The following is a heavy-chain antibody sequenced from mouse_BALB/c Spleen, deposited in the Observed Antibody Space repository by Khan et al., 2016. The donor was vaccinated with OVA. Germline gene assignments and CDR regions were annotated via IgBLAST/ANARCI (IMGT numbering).Heavy chain of an antibody. J-gene: IGHJ4*01. V-gene: IGHV3-2*02. Sequence: EVQLQESVPGLVKPSQSLSLTCTVTGYSITSDYAWNWIRQFPGNKLEWMGYISSSGSTNYNPALKSRISITRDTSKNQFFLQLNSVTTEDTATYYCARDGSRYNYAMEDWGKGTSVNGSS. D-gene: IGHD2-3*01. CDR3: ARDGSRYNYAMED. CDR2: ISSSGST. CDR1: GYSITSDYA.